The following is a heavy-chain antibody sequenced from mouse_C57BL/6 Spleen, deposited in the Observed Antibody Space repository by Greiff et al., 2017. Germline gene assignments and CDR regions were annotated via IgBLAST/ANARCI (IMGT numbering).Heavy chain of an antibody. CDR2: IWSDGST. J-gene: IGHJ1*03. Sequence: VQGVESGPGLVAPSQSLSITCTVSGFSLTSYGVHWVRQPPGKGLEWLVVIWSDGSTTYNSALKSRLSISKDNSKSQVFLKMNSLQTDDTAMYYCARHRGLYYGSGYFDVWGTGTTVTVSS. V-gene: IGHV2-6-1*01. CDR1: GFSLTSYG. D-gene: IGHD1-1*01. CDR3: ARHRGLYYGSGYFDV.